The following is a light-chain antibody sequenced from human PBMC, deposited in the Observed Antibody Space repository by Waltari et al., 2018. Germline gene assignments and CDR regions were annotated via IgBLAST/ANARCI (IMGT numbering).Light chain of an antibody. Sequence: DIVLTQSPDSLAVSLGKRATINCKSSQSVLYSPNNKNYLGWFQQKTGQPPKLLIYWASMRESGVPDRFSGSGSGTDFTLTISSLQAEDVAVYYCQQYHSVPRTFGQGTKVEI. V-gene: IGKV4-1*01. CDR2: WAS. CDR3: QQYHSVPRT. CDR1: QSVLYSPNNKNY. J-gene: IGKJ1*01.